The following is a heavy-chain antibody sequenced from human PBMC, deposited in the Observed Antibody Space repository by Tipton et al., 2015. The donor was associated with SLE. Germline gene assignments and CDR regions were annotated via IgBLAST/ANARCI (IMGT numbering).Heavy chain of an antibody. CDR1: GGSTSSYY. CDR2: IYYSGST. V-gene: IGHV4-59*08. Sequence: TLSLTCTVSGGSTSSYYWSWIRQPPGKGLEWIGYIYYSGSTNYNPSLKSRVTISVDTSKNQFSLKLSSVTAADTAVYYCARHVTYYGSGRVWFDPWGQGTLVTVSS. D-gene: IGHD3-10*01. CDR3: ARHVTYYGSGRVWFDP. J-gene: IGHJ5*02.